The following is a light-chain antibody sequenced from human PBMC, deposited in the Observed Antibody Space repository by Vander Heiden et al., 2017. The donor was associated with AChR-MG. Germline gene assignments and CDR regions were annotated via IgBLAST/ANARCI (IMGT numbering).Light chain of an antibody. Sequence: DIVMTHSPDSLAVSLGERATINCKSSQSVLYSSNNKNYLAWYQQKPGQPPKLLIYWASTRESGVPDRFSGSGCGTDFTLPISSLQAEDVAVYYCQQYYSTPPWTFGQGTKVEIK. CDR3: QQYYSTPPWT. V-gene: IGKV4-1*01. CDR1: QSVLYSSNNKNY. CDR2: WAS. J-gene: IGKJ1*01.